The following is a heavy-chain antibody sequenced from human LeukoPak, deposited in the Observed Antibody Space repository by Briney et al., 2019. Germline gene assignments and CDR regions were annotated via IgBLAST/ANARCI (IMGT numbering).Heavy chain of an antibody. J-gene: IGHJ4*02. CDR3: AKAIVVVPAAPIN. CDR1: GFTFSSYA. Sequence: GGSLGLSCAASGFTFSSYAMSWVRQAPGKGLEWVSAISGSGGSTYYADSVKGQFTISRDNSKNTLYLQMNSLRAEDTAVYYCAKAIVVVPAAPINWGQGTLVTVSS. V-gene: IGHV3-23*01. CDR2: ISGSGGST. D-gene: IGHD2-2*01.